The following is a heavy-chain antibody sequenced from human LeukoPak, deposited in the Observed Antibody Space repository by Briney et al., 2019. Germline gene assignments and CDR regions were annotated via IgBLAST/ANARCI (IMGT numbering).Heavy chain of an antibody. CDR2: IYPGDSDT. CDR3: ARLFSPQPVAGNRGVRALYYYYGMDV. J-gene: IGHJ6*02. CDR1: GYSFTSYW. Sequence: GESLKISCKGSGYSFTSYWIGWVRQMPGKGLEWMGIIYPGDSDTRYSPSFQGQVTISADKSISTAYLQWSSLKASDTAMYYCARLFSPQPVAGNRGVRALYYYYGMDVWGQGTTVTVSS. V-gene: IGHV5-51*01. D-gene: IGHD6-19*01.